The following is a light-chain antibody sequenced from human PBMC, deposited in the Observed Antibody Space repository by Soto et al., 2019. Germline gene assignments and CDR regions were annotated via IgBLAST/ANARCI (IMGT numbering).Light chain of an antibody. V-gene: IGKV3-20*01. CDR2: GAS. Sequence: SVLTQSPGTLYLYTGERATLSCRASQSVSSSYLAWYQQKPGQAPRLLIYGASSRATGIPDRFSGSGSGTDFTLTISRLEPEDFAVYSCQQYGSSLNFGGGTKVDIK. CDR3: QQYGSSLN. J-gene: IGKJ4*01. CDR1: QSVSSSY.